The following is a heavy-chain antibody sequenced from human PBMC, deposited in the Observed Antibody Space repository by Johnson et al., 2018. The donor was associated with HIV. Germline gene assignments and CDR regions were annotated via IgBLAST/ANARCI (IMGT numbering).Heavy chain of an antibody. CDR2: IYSGGSA. D-gene: IGHD3-10*02. CDR3: ARESTNLYYVDI. Sequence: VQLVESGGGLVQPGGSLRLSCAASGFTVSSNYMSWVRRAPGKGLEWVSVIYSGGSAYYADSVKGRFTISRDNSKNTLYLQMNSLRAEDTAVYYCARESTNLYYVDIWGQGTMVTVSS. J-gene: IGHJ3*02. V-gene: IGHV3-66*01. CDR1: GFTVSSNY.